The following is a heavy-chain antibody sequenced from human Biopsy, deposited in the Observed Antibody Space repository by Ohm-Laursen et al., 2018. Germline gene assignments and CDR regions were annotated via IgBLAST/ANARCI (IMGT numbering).Heavy chain of an antibody. V-gene: IGHV3-72*01. CDR3: AKEGRLLGIPYTYYFDS. D-gene: IGHD1-26*01. J-gene: IGHJ4*02. Sequence: SLRLSCAASGFSFGDHYLDWVRQAPGKGLEWVGRARNKANSYTIEYAASVMGRFTISRDDSQNSLYLQMNSLQTEDTAVYFCAKEGRLLGIPYTYYFDSWGQGTLVTVSS. CDR2: ARNKANSYTI. CDR1: GFSFGDHY.